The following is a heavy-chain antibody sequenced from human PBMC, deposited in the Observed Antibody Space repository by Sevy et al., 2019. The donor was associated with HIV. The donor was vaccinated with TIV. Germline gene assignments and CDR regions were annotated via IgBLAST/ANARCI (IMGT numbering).Heavy chain of an antibody. CDR2: IYDTNYGSGGGT. J-gene: IGHJ3*02. V-gene: IGHV3-23*01. CDR1: GFTFISYA. D-gene: IGHD3-22*01. CDR3: AGGRYDSSGSFDAFDI. Sequence: GESLKISCKPSGFTFISYAMNWVRQVPGKGLDWVSTIYDTNYGSGGGTYYADSVKGRFTISRDTSKTTVYLQMNSLRTEDTAVYYCAGGRYDSSGSFDAFDIWGQGTMVTVSS.